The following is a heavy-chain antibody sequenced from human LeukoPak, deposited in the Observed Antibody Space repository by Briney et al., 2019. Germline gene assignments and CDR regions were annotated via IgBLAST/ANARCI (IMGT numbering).Heavy chain of an antibody. CDR2: IYYSGST. CDR3: ARAIFVVVPAAWGWFDP. D-gene: IGHD2-2*01. Sequence: KPSETLSLTCTVSGGSISSSSYYWGWIRQPPGKGLEWIGSIYYSGSTYYNPSLKSRVTISVDTSKNQFSLKLSSVTAADTAVYYCARAIFVVVPAAWGWFDPWGQGTLVTVSS. J-gene: IGHJ5*02. V-gene: IGHV4-39*01. CDR1: GGSISSSSYY.